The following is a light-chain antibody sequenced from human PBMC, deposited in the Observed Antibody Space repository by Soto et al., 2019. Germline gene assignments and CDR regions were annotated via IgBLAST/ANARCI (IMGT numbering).Light chain of an antibody. J-gene: IGLJ1*01. CDR1: SSYVGGYNY. Sequence: QSVLTQPASVSGSPGQSITISCTGTSSYVGGYNYVSWYQQHPGKAPKLMIYDVSNRPSGVSNRFSGSKSGNTASLTISGLQAEDEADYYCSSYTSSSKGVFGTGTRSPS. V-gene: IGLV2-14*01. CDR3: SSYTSSSKGV. CDR2: DVS.